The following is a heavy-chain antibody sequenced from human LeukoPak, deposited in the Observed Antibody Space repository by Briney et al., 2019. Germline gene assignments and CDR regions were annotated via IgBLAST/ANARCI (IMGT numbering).Heavy chain of an antibody. V-gene: IGHV4-59*01. J-gene: IGHJ6*02. Sequence: KSSETLSLTCTISGDSTNTYFWSWIRQPPGKGLEWIGYIYYSGSTNYNPSLKSRVTISVDTSKNQFSLKLSSVTAADTAVYYCARERAAMGGYYYYGMDVWGQGTTVTVSS. D-gene: IGHD2-2*01. CDR1: GDSTNTYF. CDR3: ARERAAMGGYYYYGMDV. CDR2: IYYSGST.